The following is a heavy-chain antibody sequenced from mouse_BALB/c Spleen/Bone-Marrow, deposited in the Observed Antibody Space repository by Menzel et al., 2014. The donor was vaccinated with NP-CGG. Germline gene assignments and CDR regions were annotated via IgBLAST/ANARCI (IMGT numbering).Heavy chain of an antibody. V-gene: IGHV14-3*02. CDR3: ASATTATYYAMDY. J-gene: IGHJ4*01. CDR2: IDPANGNT. Sequence: EVQGVESGAELVKPGASVKLSCTASGFNVKDTYMHWVKQRPEQGLEWIGRIDPANGNTKYDPKFQGKATITTDTSSNTAYLQVSSLTSEDTAVYYCASATTATYYAMDYWGQGTSVTVSS. CDR1: GFNVKDTY. D-gene: IGHD1-2*01.